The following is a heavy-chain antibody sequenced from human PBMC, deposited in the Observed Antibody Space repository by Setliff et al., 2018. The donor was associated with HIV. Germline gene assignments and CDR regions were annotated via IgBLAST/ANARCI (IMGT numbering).Heavy chain of an antibody. Sequence: SETLSLTCAVSGASIRSGVYYWSWIRQPAGKGPEWIGHIFPSGSTNYSPSLKSRITISMDTSKNQVSLKLSSVTAADTAVYYCARDPFMATIRYAFDIWGQGTRVTVAS. CDR2: IFPSGST. D-gene: IGHD5-12*01. J-gene: IGHJ3*02. V-gene: IGHV4-61*09. CDR1: GASIRSGVYY. CDR3: ARDPFMATIRYAFDI.